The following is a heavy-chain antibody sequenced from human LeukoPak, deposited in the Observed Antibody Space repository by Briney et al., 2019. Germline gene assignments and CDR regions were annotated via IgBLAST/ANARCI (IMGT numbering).Heavy chain of an antibody. Sequence: PGGSLRLSCAASGFTFSSYSMNWVRQAPGKGLEWVSSISSSSSYIYYADSVKGRFTISRDNAKSSLYLQMNSLRAEDTALYYCAKAYYDILTGYHDAFDIWGQGTMVTVSS. J-gene: IGHJ3*02. D-gene: IGHD3-9*01. CDR1: GFTFSSYS. CDR3: AKAYYDILTGYHDAFDI. CDR2: ISSSSSYI. V-gene: IGHV3-21*04.